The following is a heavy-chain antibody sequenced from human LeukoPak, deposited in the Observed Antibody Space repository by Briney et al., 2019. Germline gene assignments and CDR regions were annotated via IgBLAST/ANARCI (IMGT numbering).Heavy chain of an antibody. CDR3: AKDRRYDFWSGYSLFDY. J-gene: IGHJ4*02. D-gene: IGHD3-3*01. Sequence: GGSLRLSCAASGFTFSSYSMNWVRQAPGKGLKWVSSISSSSSYIYYADSVKGRFTISRDNSKNTLYLQMNSLRAEDTAVYYCAKDRRYDFWSGYSLFDYWGQGTLVTVSS. CDR1: GFTFSSYS. CDR2: ISSSSSYI. V-gene: IGHV3-21*01.